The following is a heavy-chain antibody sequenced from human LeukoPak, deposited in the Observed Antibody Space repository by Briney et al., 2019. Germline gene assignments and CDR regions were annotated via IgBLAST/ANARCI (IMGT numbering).Heavy chain of an antibody. CDR2: ISGSGGST. Sequence: GGSLRLSCAASGFTFSSYAMSWVRQAPGKGLEWVSAISGSGGSTYYADSVKGRFTISRDNYKNTLYLQMNSLTAEDTAVYYCAKSHGGNLRAYGMDVWGQGTTVTVSS. CDR3: AKSHGGNLRAYGMDV. V-gene: IGHV3-23*01. D-gene: IGHD4-23*01. CDR1: GFTFSSYA. J-gene: IGHJ6*02.